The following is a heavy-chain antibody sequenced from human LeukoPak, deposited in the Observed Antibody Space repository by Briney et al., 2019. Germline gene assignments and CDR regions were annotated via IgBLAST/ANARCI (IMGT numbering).Heavy chain of an antibody. D-gene: IGHD3-22*01. Sequence: GASVKVSCKASGFTFTSYAVRWVRQARGQGLEWIGWIIVGSGNTKYAQKLQERVTITRDMSTSTAYMELSSLRSEDTAVYYCARGASHRSSGYYYSAFDIWGQGTMVTVSS. J-gene: IGHJ3*02. V-gene: IGHV1-58*01. CDR3: ARGASHRSSGYYYSAFDI. CDR1: GFTFTSYA. CDR2: IIVGSGNT.